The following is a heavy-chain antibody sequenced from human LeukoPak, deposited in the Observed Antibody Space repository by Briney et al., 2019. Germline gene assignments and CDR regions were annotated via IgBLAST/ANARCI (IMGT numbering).Heavy chain of an antibody. V-gene: IGHV3-23*01. CDR3: AKTPGITIFGVVISHFDY. D-gene: IGHD3-3*01. J-gene: IGHJ4*02. CDR2: ISGSGGST. Sequence: GGSLRLSCAASGFTFSSYAMSWVRQAPGKGLEWVSAISGSGGSTYYADSVKGRFTISKDNSKNTLYLQMNSLRAEDTAVYYCAKTPGITIFGVVISHFDYWGQGTLVTVSS. CDR1: GFTFSSYA.